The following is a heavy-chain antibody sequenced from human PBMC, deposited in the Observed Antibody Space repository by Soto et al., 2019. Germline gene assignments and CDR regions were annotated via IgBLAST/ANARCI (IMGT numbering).Heavy chain of an antibody. CDR1: SFTFRNYW. D-gene: IGHD2-2*01. V-gene: IGHV3-7*01. J-gene: IGHJ4*02. CDR3: ARLNSRSMDY. CDR2: INEDGDKR. Sequence: PGGSLRLSCAASSFTFRNYWMRWVRQAPGKGLEWVATINEDGDKRYYVDSVEGRFTISRDNAKNSLFLQMNSLGAEDTAVYYCARLNSRSMDYWGQGTLVTVSS.